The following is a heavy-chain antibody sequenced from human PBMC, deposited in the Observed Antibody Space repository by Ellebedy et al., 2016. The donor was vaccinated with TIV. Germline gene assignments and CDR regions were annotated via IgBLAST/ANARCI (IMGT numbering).Heavy chain of an antibody. CDR3: AKDRIVGARKFDD. J-gene: IGHJ4*02. CDR1: GFTFNSFA. Sequence: GESLKISCVASGFTFNSFAMSLVRQAPGKGQEWVSTISNSGESTNNADSGKGRFTISRDNSKNTLYLQMNGLRAEDTAVYYCAKDRIVGARKFDDWGQGTLVTVSS. V-gene: IGHV3-23*01. D-gene: IGHD1-26*01. CDR2: ISNSGEST.